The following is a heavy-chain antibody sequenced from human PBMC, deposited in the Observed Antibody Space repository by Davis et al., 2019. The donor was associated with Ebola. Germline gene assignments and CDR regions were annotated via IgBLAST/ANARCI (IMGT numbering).Heavy chain of an antibody. J-gene: IGHJ3*02. V-gene: IGHV5-10-1*01. CDR1: GYSFTSYW. CDR2: IDPSDSYT. D-gene: IGHD3-22*01. Sequence: PRGSLRLSCKRSGYSFTSYWLSWLLHIPGKGLEWKGRIDPSDSYTNYSPSFQGHVTISADKSISTAYLRWSGLKASDTAMYYCARRYSYDSSGYIDIWGQGTMVTVSS. CDR3: ARRYSYDSSGYIDI.